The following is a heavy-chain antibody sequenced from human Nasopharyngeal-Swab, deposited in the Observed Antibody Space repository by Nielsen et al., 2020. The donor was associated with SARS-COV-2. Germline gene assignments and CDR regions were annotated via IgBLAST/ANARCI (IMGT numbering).Heavy chain of an antibody. Sequence: SETLSFTCTVSGGSISSSSYYWGWIRQPPGKGLEWIGSIYYSGSTYYNPSLKSRVTISVDTSKNQFSLKLSSVTAADTAVYYCASCRTSITIFGVVIRNGMDVWGQGTTVTVSS. CDR2: IYYSGST. V-gene: IGHV4-39*01. CDR3: ASCRTSITIFGVVIRNGMDV. CDR1: GGSISSSSYY. D-gene: IGHD3-3*01. J-gene: IGHJ6*02.